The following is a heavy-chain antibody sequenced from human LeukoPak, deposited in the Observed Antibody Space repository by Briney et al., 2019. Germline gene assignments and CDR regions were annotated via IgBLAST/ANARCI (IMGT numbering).Heavy chain of an antibody. D-gene: IGHD2-2*02. CDR2: ISPIFGTA. CDR1: GGTFSIYA. J-gene: IGHJ3*02. Sequence: GSSVKVSCKASGGTFSIYAISWVRQAPGQGLEWMGGISPIFGTANYAQKFQGRVTITTDESTSTAYMELSSLRSEDTAVYYCARATMGCSSTSCYMWGAFDIWGQGTMVTVSS. V-gene: IGHV1-69*05. CDR3: ARATMGCSSTSCYMWGAFDI.